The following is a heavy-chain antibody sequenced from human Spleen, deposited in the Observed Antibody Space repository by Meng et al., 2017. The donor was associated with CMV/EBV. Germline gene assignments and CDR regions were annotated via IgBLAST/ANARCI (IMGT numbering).Heavy chain of an antibody. J-gene: IGHJ4*02. CDR2: INGDGSST. CDR1: GFTFSSYW. D-gene: IGHD3-3*01. CDR3: ARASITIFGVVKVYFDY. Sequence: GESLKISCAASGFTFSSYWMHWVRQAPGKGLVWVSRINGDGSSTRYADSVKGRFTISRDNAKKTLYLQMNSLRAEDTAVYYCARASITIFGVVKVYFDYWGQGTLVTVSS. V-gene: IGHV3-74*01.